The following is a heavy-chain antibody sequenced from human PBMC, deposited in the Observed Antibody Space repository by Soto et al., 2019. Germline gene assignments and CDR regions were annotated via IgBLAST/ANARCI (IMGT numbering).Heavy chain of an antibody. Sequence: SQTLSLTCAISGDSVSSTSAAWSWIRQSPSRGLEWLGRTYYRSKWYSDYAVSVKSRITINPDTSKNQFSLQLNSVTPEDTAVYYCARGSYYSGWVWGQGXLVTVYS. V-gene: IGHV6-1*01. D-gene: IGHD6-19*01. CDR3: ARGSYYSGWV. CDR1: GDSVSSTSAA. J-gene: IGHJ4*02. CDR2: TYYRSKWYS.